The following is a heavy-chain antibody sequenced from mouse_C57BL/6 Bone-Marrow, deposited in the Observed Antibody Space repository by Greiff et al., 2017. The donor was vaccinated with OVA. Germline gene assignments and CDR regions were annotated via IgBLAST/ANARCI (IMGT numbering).Heavy chain of an antibody. CDR3: ARERHGNFWYFDV. Sequence: QVQLKESGAELVRPGTSVKMSCKASGYTFTNYWIGWAKQRPGHGLEWIGDIYPGGGYTNYNEEFKGKATLTADKSSSTAYMQFSSLTSEDSAIYYCARERHGNFWYFDVWGTGTTVTVSS. D-gene: IGHD2-1*01. V-gene: IGHV1-63*01. CDR1: GYTFTNYW. J-gene: IGHJ1*03. CDR2: IYPGGGYT.